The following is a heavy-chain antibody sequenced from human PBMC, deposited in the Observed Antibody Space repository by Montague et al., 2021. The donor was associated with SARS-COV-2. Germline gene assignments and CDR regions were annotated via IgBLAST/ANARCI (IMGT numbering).Heavy chain of an antibody. Sequence: SETLSLTCAVYDGSFSDYSWTWIRQPPGKGLEWIGEINHRGSTNYNPSLKSRVTISVDTSENHFSLRLTSVTTTDTAVYYCARGPHSNTWYDPGDYWGQGILVTVSP. V-gene: IGHV4-34*01. D-gene: IGHD6-13*01. CDR3: ARGPHSNTWYDPGDY. CDR2: INHRGST. J-gene: IGHJ4*02. CDR1: DGSFSDYS.